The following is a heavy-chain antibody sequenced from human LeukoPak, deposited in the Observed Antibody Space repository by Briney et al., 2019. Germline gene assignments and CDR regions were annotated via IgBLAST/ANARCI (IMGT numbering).Heavy chain of an antibody. Sequence: VASVKVSCKASGGTFSSYAISWVRQAPGQGLEWMGGIIPIFGTANYAQKFQGRVTITTDESTSTAYMELSSLRSEDTAVYYCARGYYDSRLYYYYMDVWGKGTTVTVSS. V-gene: IGHV1-69*05. CDR2: IIPIFGTA. CDR3: ARGYYDSRLYYYYMDV. CDR1: GGTFSSYA. D-gene: IGHD3-22*01. J-gene: IGHJ6*03.